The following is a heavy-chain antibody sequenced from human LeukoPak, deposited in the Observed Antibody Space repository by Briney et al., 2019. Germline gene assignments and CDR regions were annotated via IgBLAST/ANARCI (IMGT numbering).Heavy chain of an antibody. CDR3: ARRRRIVGATPGAFDI. CDR2: INHSGST. CDR1: GVSFSGYY. D-gene: IGHD1-26*01. J-gene: IGHJ3*02. Sequence: SETLSLTCAVYGVSFSGYYWSWIRQPPGKGLEWIGEINHSGSTNYDPSLKSRVTISVDTSKNQFSLKLSSVTAADTAVYYCARRRRIVGATPGAFDIWGQGTMVTVSS. V-gene: IGHV4-34*01.